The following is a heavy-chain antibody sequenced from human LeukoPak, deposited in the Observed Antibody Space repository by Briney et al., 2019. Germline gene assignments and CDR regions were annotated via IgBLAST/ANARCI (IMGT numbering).Heavy chain of an antibody. CDR3: ARLEYCSGGSCYPYYFDY. Sequence: SETLSLTCTVSGGSISSYYWSWIRQPPGKGLEWIGYIYYSGSTNYNPSLKSRVTISVDTSKNQFSLKLSSVTAADTAEYYCARLEYCSGGSCYPYYFDYWGQGTLVTVSS. CDR2: IYYSGST. CDR1: GGSISSYY. V-gene: IGHV4-59*08. J-gene: IGHJ4*02. D-gene: IGHD2-15*01.